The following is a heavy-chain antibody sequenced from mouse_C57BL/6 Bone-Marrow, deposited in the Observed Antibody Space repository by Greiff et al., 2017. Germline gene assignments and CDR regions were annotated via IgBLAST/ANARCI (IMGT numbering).Heavy chain of an antibody. V-gene: IGHV1-81*01. CDR1: GYTFTSYG. J-gene: IGHJ3*01. CDR2: IYPRSGNT. D-gene: IGHD2-4*01. Sequence: QVQLKQSGAELARPGASVKLSCKASGYTFTSYGISWVKQRTGQGLEWIGEIYPRSGNTYYNEKFKGKATLTADKSSSTAYMELRSLTSEDSAVYFWGGSPYYDYDVTWFAYWGQGTLVTVSA. CDR3: GGSPYYDYDVTWFAY.